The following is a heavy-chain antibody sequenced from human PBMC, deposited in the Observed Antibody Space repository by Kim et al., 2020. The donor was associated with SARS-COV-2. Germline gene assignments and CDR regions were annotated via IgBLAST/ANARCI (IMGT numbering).Heavy chain of an antibody. CDR1: GFTFSSYG. J-gene: IGHJ5*02. Sequence: GGSLRLSCAASGFTFSSYGMHWVRQAPGKGLEWVAVIWYDGSNKYYADSVKGRFTISRDNSKNTLYLQMNSLRAEDTAVYYCAKGLGRRAAAGTSIDPWGQGTLVTVSS. D-gene: IGHD6-13*01. V-gene: IGHV3-33*06. CDR2: IWYDGSNK. CDR3: AKGLGRRAAAGTSIDP.